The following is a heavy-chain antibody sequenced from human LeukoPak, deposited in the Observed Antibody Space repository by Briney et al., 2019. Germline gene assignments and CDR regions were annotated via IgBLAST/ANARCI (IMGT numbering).Heavy chain of an antibody. CDR3: AKEIRRGAVCDY. J-gene: IGHJ4*02. Sequence: SAISGSGGSTYYADSVKGRFTISRDNSKNTLYLQMNSLRAEDTAVYYCAKEIRRGAVCDYWGQGTLVTVSS. D-gene: IGHD3-10*01. V-gene: IGHV3-23*01. CDR2: ISGSGGST.